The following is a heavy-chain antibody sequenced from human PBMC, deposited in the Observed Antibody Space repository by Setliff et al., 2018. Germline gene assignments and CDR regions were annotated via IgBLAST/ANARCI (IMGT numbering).Heavy chain of an antibody. CDR2: KSNRGDT. D-gene: IGHD3-22*01. Sequence: GSLRLSCAVSGFTFSNHGMNWIRQSPGKGLEWIGYKSNRGDTNSNPSLRSRLTMSVDTSKSQFSLNLTSVTAADTAVYFCARAVDSSGYFPYWYFDLWGRGALVTVSS. CDR1: GFTFSNHG. J-gene: IGHJ2*01. CDR3: ARAVDSSGYFPYWYFDL. V-gene: IGHV4-59*11.